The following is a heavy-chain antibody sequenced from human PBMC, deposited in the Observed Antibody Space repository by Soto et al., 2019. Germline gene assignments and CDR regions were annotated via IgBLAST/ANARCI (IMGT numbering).Heavy chain of an antibody. D-gene: IGHD1-1*01. Sequence: QVQLQQSGPGLVKPSETLSLTCSVSSGPSSSHNWGWIRQPPGRGLEWIGYVYSTGGTSYNPSLKSRVTISGDTSTNPNTLTLTAVTAAGTSCYYFVRHGIGNLHGLVDVCGQGTKV. J-gene: IGHJ6*02. CDR1: SGPSSSHN. CDR3: VRHGIGNLHGLVDV. CDR2: VYSTGGT. V-gene: IGHV4-59*08.